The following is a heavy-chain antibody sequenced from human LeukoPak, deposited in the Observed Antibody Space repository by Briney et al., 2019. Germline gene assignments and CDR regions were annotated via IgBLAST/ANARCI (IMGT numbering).Heavy chain of an antibody. CDR1: GGSISSYY. D-gene: IGHD2-15*01. CDR2: IYYSGST. CDR3: ARRLGVADGFDI. J-gene: IGHJ3*02. V-gene: IGHV4-59*08. Sequence: PSETLSLTCTVSGGSISSYYWSWIRQPPGKGLEWIGYIYYSGSTNYNPSLKSRVTISVDTSKNQFSLKLSSVTATDTAVYYCARRLGVADGFDIWGQGTMVTVSS.